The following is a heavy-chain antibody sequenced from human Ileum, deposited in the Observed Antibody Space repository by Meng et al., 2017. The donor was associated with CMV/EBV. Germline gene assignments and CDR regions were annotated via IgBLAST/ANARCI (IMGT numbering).Heavy chain of an antibody. D-gene: IGHD2-2*01. CDR3: ARAVRYANNWFDP. CDR1: GYTVTSYG. Sequence: KASGYTVTSYGISWVRQAPGQGLEWMGWISAYNGNTNYAQKLQGRVTMTTDTSTSTAYMELRSLRSDDTAVYYCARAVRYANNWFDPWGQGTLVTVSS. J-gene: IGHJ5*02. CDR2: ISAYNGNT. V-gene: IGHV1-18*01.